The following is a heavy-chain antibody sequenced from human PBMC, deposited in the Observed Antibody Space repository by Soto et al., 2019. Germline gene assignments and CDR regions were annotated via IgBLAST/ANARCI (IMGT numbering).Heavy chain of an antibody. D-gene: IGHD6-25*01. CDR3: AKGLQRLDS. CDR1: GFTFSSYA. Sequence: EVQLLESGGGLVQPGGSLRLSCAASGFTFSSYAMSWVRQAPGKGLEWVSAVSGSGGSTYYADSVKGRFTISRDNSKKALYLQMNSLRAEDTALYYCAKGLQRLDSWGQGTLVTVSS. J-gene: IGHJ4*02. CDR2: VSGSGGST. V-gene: IGHV3-23*01.